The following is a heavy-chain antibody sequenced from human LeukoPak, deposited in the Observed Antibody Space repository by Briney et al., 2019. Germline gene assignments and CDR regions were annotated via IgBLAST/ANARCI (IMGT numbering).Heavy chain of an antibody. CDR1: GFTFSSYW. CDR2: ISYDGSNE. Sequence: PGGSLRPSCAASGFTFSSYWMSWVRQAPGKGLEWVAVISYDGSNENYADSVKGRFTISRDNSKSTMDLQMNSLRAEDTAVYYCARDQYGDYGIYDYWGQGTLVTVSS. J-gene: IGHJ4*02. CDR3: ARDQYGDYGIYDY. D-gene: IGHD4-17*01. V-gene: IGHV3-30*03.